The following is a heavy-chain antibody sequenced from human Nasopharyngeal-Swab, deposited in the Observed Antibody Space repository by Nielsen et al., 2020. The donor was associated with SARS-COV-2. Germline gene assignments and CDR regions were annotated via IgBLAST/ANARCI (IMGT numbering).Heavy chain of an antibody. CDR1: GFTFSRYT. J-gene: IGHJ4*02. CDR3: AITPLDSSGYYYAFHY. CDR2: ISYDGSNK. D-gene: IGHD3-22*01. V-gene: IGHV3-30-3*01. Sequence: GESLKISCAASGFTFSRYTMHWVRQAPGKGLEWVAVISYDGSNKYYADSVKGRFTISRDISKNTLSLQMNSLRAEDTAVFYCAITPLDSSGYYYAFHYWGRGTLVTVSS.